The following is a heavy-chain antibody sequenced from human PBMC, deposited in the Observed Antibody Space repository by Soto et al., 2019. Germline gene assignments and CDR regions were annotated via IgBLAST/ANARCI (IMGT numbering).Heavy chain of an antibody. V-gene: IGHV1-2*04. CDR1: GYTFTGYY. J-gene: IGHJ4*02. Sequence: GASVKVSCKASGYTFTGYYMHWVRQAPGQGLEWMGWINPNNGGTNYAQKFQGWVTMTRDTSISTAYMELSRLTSDDTAVYYCARDSATGTKNRFDFWGQGTPVTVSS. D-gene: IGHD1-7*01. CDR3: ARDSATGTKNRFDF. CDR2: INPNNGGT.